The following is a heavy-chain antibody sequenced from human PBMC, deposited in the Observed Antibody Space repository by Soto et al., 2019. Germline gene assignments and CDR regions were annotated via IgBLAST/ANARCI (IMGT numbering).Heavy chain of an antibody. Sequence: ASVKVSCKVSGYTLTELSMHWVRQAPGKGLEWMGGFDPEDGETIYAQKFQGRVTMTEDTSTDTAYMELSGLRSEDTAVYYCATSRDWRGYYYYGMDVWGQGTTVTVSS. CDR3: ATSRDWRGYYYYGMDV. D-gene: IGHD1-1*01. V-gene: IGHV1-24*01. CDR2: FDPEDGET. CDR1: GYTLTELS. J-gene: IGHJ6*02.